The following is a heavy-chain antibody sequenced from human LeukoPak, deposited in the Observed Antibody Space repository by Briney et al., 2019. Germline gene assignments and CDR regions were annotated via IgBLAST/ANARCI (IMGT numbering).Heavy chain of an antibody. CDR1: GFNFDDYA. J-gene: IGHJ4*02. CDR2: ITWNSGTI. V-gene: IGHV3-9*01. D-gene: IGHD2-21*02. Sequence: PGRSLRLSCAASGFNFDDYAMHRVRQTPEKGLEWVSGITWNSGTIAYADSVKGRFIISRDNAKNSLYLQMNSLRPEDTALYYCVKERDYYFDYWGQGTLVTVSS. CDR3: VKERDYYFDY.